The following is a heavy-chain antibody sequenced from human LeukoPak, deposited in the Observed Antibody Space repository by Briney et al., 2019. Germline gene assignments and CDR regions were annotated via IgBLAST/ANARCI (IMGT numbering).Heavy chain of an antibody. D-gene: IGHD3-9*01. CDR2: IYSGGST. Sequence: GGSLRLSCAASGFTVSSNYMSWVRQAPGKGLEGVSVIYSGGSTYYADSVKGRFTISRDNSKNTLYLQMNSLRAEDTAVYYCARSWTYYDILTGYYQSDVAPVYVDYWGQGTLVTVSS. CDR1: GFTVSSNY. J-gene: IGHJ4*02. V-gene: IGHV3-66*01. CDR3: ARSWTYYDILTGYYQSDVAPVYVDY.